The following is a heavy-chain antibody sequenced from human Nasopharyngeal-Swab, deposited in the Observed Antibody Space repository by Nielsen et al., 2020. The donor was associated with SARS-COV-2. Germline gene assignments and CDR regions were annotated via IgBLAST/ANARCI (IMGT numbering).Heavy chain of an antibody. CDR1: GGPITSYY. CDR3: ARGYGRGYFDY. CDR2: IYYSGST. V-gene: IGHV4-59*01. D-gene: IGHD5-18*01. J-gene: IGHJ4*02. Sequence: SETLSLTCTVSGGPITSYYWSWIRQPPGKGLEWIGYIYYSGSTNYNPSLKSRVTISVDTSKNQFSLKLSSVTAADTAVYYCARGYGRGYFDYWGQGTLVTVSS.